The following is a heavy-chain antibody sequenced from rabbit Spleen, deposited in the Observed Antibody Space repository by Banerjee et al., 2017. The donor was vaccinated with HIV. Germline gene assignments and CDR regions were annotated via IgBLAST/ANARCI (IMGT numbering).Heavy chain of an antibody. CDR3: ARDSSSSFSSYGMDL. J-gene: IGHJ6*01. Sequence: QSLEESGGDLVKPGASLTLACTASGVSFSSSSYMCWVRQAPGKGLEWIACIDAGSSGFTYFASWAKGRFTCSKTSSTTATLQMTRLTVADTATYFCARDSSSSFSSYGMDLWGPGTLVTVS. CDR1: GVSFSSSSY. D-gene: IGHD1-1*01. V-gene: IGHV1S40*01. CDR2: IDAGSSGFT.